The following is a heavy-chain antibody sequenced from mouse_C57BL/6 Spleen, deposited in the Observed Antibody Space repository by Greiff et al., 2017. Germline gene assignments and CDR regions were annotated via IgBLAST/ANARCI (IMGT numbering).Heavy chain of an antibody. V-gene: IGHV2-2*01. CDR2: IWSGGST. J-gene: IGHJ2*01. CDR3: ARNFPYSNYDFDD. CDR1: GFSLTSYG. D-gene: IGHD2-5*01. Sequence: VQLQQSGPGLVQPSQSLSITCTVSGFSLTSYGVHWVRQSPGKGLEWLGVIWSGGSTDYNAAFISRLSISKDNSKSQVFFKMNSLQADDTAIYYCARNFPYSNYDFDDWGQGTTLTVSS.